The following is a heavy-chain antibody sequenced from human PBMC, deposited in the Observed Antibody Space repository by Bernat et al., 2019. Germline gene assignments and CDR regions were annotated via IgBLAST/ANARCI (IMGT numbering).Heavy chain of an antibody. CDR2: ISYDGSNQ. D-gene: IGHD3-22*01. CDR1: GFTFNIYG. CDR3: AKTDSSGYWERTPPDF. V-gene: IGHV3-30*18. J-gene: IGHJ4*02. Sequence: QVQLVESGGGVVQPGRSLRLSCAASGFTFNIYGMHWVRQAPGKGLEWVAVISYDGSNQYYADFVKGRFTISRDNSKNTLYLQVNSLRAEDTAMYYCAKTDSSGYWERTPPDFWGQGTLVTVSS.